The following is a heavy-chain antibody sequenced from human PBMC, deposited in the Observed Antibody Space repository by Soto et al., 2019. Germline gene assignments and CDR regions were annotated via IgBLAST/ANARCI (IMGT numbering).Heavy chain of an antibody. CDR3: ARASGRSWYNWFDL. D-gene: IGHD6-13*01. CDR1: GGNFSNYG. Sequence: QVQLVQSGAEVKKPGSSVTVSCKASGGNFSNYGISWVRQAPGQGLEYMGGIVPLFGTTNYAHKFRGRVTITADESTSTVYMEVSSLKSEYTAVYFCARASGRSWYNWFDLWGQGTRVTVST. CDR2: IVPLFGTT. J-gene: IGHJ5*02. V-gene: IGHV1-69*01.